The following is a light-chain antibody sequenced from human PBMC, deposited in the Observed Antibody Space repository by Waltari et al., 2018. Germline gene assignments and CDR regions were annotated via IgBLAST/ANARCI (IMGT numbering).Light chain of an antibody. CDR3: QQYENFPYS. V-gene: IGKV1-33*01. Sequence: DVQLTQSPSSLSASVGDRVTITCHASPDIYNYLNWFQQKPGKAPKLLIYDASNLETGVPSRFSGSRSGTDFTFTISSLQPEDVATYYCQQYENFPYSFGQGTKLEIK. J-gene: IGKJ2*03. CDR1: PDIYNY. CDR2: DAS.